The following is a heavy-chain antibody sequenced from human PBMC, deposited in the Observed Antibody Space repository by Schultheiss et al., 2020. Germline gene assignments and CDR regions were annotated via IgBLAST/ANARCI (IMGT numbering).Heavy chain of an antibody. CDR3: ARVYVGRAYYDSSGYYPARYYFDY. Sequence: SQTLSLTCTVSGGSISSYYWSWIRQPPGKGLEWIGYIYYSGSTYYNPSLKSRVTISVDTSKNQFSLKLSSVTAADTAVYYCARVYVGRAYYDSSGYYPARYYFDYWGQGTLVTVSS. D-gene: IGHD3-22*01. V-gene: IGHV4-30-4*01. J-gene: IGHJ4*02. CDR2: IYYSGST. CDR1: GGSISSYY.